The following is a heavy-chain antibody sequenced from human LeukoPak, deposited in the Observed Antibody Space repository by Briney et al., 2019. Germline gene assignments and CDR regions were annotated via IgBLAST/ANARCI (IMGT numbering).Heavy chain of an antibody. D-gene: IGHD2-8*01. CDR2: ISWNSGTI. V-gene: IGHV3-9*01. CDR3: ARDLYANSAWFDY. J-gene: IGHJ4*02. Sequence: GGSLRLSCAASGFTFDDHAMHWVRQAPGKGLEWVSGISWNSGTIGYADSVKGRFTISRDNDRNSLYLQMNSLRPEDTALYYCARDLYANSAWFDYWGQGNLVTVSS. CDR1: GFTFDDHA.